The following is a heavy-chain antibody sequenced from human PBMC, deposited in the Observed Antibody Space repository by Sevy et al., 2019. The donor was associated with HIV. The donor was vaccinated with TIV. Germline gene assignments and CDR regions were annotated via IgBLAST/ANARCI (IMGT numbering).Heavy chain of an antibody. CDR3: VISKSGDSSNFGY. CDR1: GFSFSSYW. Sequence: GGSLRLSCAASGFSFSSYWMSWVRQAPGKGLEWVANIQEYGSEKYYVDSVKGRFTISRDNAKNSLYLQMNSLRAEDTAVYYCVISKSGDSSNFGYWGQGTLVTVSS. V-gene: IGHV3-7*03. CDR2: IQEYGSEK. J-gene: IGHJ4*02. D-gene: IGHD6-13*01.